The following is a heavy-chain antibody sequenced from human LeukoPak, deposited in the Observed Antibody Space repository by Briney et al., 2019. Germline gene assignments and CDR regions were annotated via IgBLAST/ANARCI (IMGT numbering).Heavy chain of an antibody. CDR1: GFTVSSKY. V-gene: IGHV3-66*01. J-gene: IGHJ4*02. CDR3: ASGIEVGPIYFDY. Sequence: HSGGSLRLSCAASGFTVSSKYMSWVRQAPGKGLEWVSVIYSGSNTYYADSVKGRFTISRDNSKNTVNLQMNSLRAEDTAVYYCASGIEVGPIYFDYWGQGTLVTVSS. D-gene: IGHD6-19*01. CDR2: IYSGSNT.